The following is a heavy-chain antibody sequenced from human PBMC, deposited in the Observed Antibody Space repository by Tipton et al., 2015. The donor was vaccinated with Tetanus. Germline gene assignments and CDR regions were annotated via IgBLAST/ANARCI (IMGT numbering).Heavy chain of an antibody. V-gene: IGHV3-23*01. CDR3: ARDFVSMRWGFGY. CDR2: ISGSGGST. J-gene: IGHJ4*02. CDR1: GFTFSSYS. D-gene: IGHD2/OR15-2a*01. Sequence: SLRLSCAASGFTFSSYSMNWVRQAPGKGLEWVSAISGSGGSTYYADSVKGRFTISRDNFKNTLYLQMNSLRAEDTAVYYCARDFVSMRWGFGYWGQGTLVTVSS.